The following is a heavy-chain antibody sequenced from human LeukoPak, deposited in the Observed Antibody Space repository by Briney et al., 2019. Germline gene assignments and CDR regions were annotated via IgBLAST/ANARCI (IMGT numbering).Heavy chain of an antibody. CDR2: INYDGTTT. CDR1: GFTFNNYW. CDR3: VRDRLSNDYAHNCFDS. D-gene: IGHD4-17*01. J-gene: IGHJ5*01. V-gene: IGHV3-74*01. Sequence: GGSLRLSCAASGFTFNNYWMHWVRQAPGKGLVWVSHINYDGTTTTYADSVKGRFTISRDNANNTLYLYTNSLRAEDTAVYYCVRDRLSNDYAHNCFDSWGQGTLVTVSS.